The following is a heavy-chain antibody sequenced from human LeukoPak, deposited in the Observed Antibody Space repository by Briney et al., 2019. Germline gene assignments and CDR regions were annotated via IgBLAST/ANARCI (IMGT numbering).Heavy chain of an antibody. CDR2: IYHSGST. V-gene: IGHV4-30-2*01. Sequence: SQTLSLTCAVSGGSISSGGYSWSWIRQPPGKGLEWIGYIYHSGSTYYNPSLKSRVTISVDRSKNQFSLKLSSVTAADTAVYYCARLIVYRFDPWGQGTLVTVSS. D-gene: IGHD5/OR15-5a*01. J-gene: IGHJ5*02. CDR1: GGSISSGGYS. CDR3: ARLIVYRFDP.